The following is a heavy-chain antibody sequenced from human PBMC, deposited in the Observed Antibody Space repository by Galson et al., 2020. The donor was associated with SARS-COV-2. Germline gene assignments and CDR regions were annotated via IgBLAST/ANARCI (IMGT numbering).Heavy chain of an antibody. Sequence: GGSLSLSCAASGFTFSDYYMSWIRQAPGKGLEWVSYISSSGSTIYYADSVKGRFTISRDNAKNSLYLQMNSLRAEDTAVYYCARDRYCSGGSCYHRGFDPWGQGTLVTVSS. V-gene: IGHV3-11*01. CDR1: GFTFSDYY. D-gene: IGHD2-15*01. CDR2: ISSSGSTI. CDR3: ARDRYCSGGSCYHRGFDP. J-gene: IGHJ5*02.